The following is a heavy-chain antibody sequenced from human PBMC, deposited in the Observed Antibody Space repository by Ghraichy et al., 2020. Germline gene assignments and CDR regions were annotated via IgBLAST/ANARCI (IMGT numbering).Heavy chain of an antibody. D-gene: IGHD3-22*01. CDR2: ISYDGSNK. CDR1: GFTFSSYA. Sequence: GGSLRLSCAASGFTFSSYAMHWVRQAPGKGLEWVAFISYDGSNKYYADSVKGRFTISRDNSKNTLYLQMNSLRAEDTTVYYFATYPFYYDSSGYAWYFDLWCRGTLVTVSS. J-gene: IGHJ2*01. V-gene: IGHV3-30-3*01. CDR3: ATYPFYYDSSGYAWYFDL.